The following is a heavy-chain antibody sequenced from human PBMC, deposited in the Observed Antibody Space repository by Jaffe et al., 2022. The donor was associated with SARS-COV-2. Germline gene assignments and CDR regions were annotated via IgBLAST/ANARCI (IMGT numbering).Heavy chain of an antibody. D-gene: IGHD6-19*01. V-gene: IGHV3-48*02. CDR1: GFTFSSYS. Sequence: EVQLVESGGGLVQPGGSLRLSCAASGFTFSSYSMNWVRQAPGKGLEWVSYISSSSSTIYYADSVKGRFTISRDNAKNSLYLQMNSLRDEDTAVYYCARDEEVYSSGWYSGTIDYWGQGTLVTVSS. CDR3: ARDEEVYSSGWYSGTIDY. J-gene: IGHJ4*02. CDR2: ISSSSSTI.